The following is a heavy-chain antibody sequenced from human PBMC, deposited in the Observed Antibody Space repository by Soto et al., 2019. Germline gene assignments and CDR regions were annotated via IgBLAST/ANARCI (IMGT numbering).Heavy chain of an antibody. J-gene: IGHJ4*02. CDR1: GFTFSSYG. CDR2: IWYDGSNK. CDR3: ARDMGGGDY. V-gene: IGHV3-33*01. D-gene: IGHD1-26*01. Sequence: QVQLVESGGGVVQPGRSLRLSCAASGFTFSSYGMHWVRQAPGKGLEWVAVIWYDGSNKYYADSVKGRFIISRDNSKNTLYLQMKSLGAEVTAVYYCARDMGGGDYWGQGALVTLSS.